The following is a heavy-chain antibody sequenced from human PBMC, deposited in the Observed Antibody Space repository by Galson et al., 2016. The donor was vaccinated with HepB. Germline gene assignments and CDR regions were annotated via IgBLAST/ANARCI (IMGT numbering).Heavy chain of an antibody. V-gene: IGHV1-3*01. CDR1: GYTFSSYA. J-gene: IGHJ3*02. CDR3: ATQLLGTWTSTLVLKRTYCGGDCYPTVGVLDI. D-gene: IGHD2-21*01. CDR2: INAGNGNT. Sequence: SVKVSCKASGYTFSSYAMHWVRQAPGQRLEWMGWINAGNGNTKYSQKFQGRVTITRDTSARTAYMELSSLRCEDTAVYYCATQLLGTWTSTLVLKRTYCGGDCYPTVGVLDIWGPGTMVTVSS.